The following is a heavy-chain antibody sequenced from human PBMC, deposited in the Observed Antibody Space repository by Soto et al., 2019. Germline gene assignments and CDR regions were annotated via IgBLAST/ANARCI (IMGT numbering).Heavy chain of an antibody. CDR2: ISSSGSTI. J-gene: IGHJ4*02. CDR1: GFTFSSYE. Sequence: GGSLRLSCAASGFTFSSYEMNWVRQAPGKRLEWVSYISSSGSTIYYADSVKGRFTISRNNAKNSLYLQMNSLRAEDTAVYYCAREKRIGSYGYDWGQGTLVTVSS. V-gene: IGHV3-48*03. CDR3: AREKRIGSYGYD. D-gene: IGHD5-18*01.